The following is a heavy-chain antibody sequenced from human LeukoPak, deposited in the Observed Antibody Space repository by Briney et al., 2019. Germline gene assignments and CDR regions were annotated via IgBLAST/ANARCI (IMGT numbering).Heavy chain of an antibody. J-gene: IGHJ5*02. CDR1: GFTFSSYA. Sequence: GGSLRLSCAASGFTFSSYAMSWVRQAPGKGLEWVANIKQDGSEKYYVDSVKGRFTISRDNAKNSLYLQMNSLRAEDTAVYYCARVTSSSCSPWGQGTLVTVSS. CDR3: ARVTSSSCSP. D-gene: IGHD6-13*01. V-gene: IGHV3-7*01. CDR2: IKQDGSEK.